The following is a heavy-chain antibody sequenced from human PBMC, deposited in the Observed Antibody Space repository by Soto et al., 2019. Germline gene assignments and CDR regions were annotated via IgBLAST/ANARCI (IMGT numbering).Heavy chain of an antibody. Sequence: ASVKVSCKASGYTFTSYGISWVRQAPGQGLEWMGWISAYNGNTKYSQKFQDRVTISKDTSANTAYMELSSLRSEDTAVYFCARVRIAVAGFDYWGQGTQVTVPS. J-gene: IGHJ4*02. D-gene: IGHD6-19*01. CDR2: ISAYNGNT. V-gene: IGHV1-18*01. CDR3: ARVRIAVAGFDY. CDR1: GYTFTSYG.